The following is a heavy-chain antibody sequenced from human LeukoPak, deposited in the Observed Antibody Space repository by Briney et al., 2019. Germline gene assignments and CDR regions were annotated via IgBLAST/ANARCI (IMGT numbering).Heavy chain of an antibody. D-gene: IGHD2-2*01. Sequence: GESLKISWKGSGCSFNSYWIGGGRQMPGKGLEGMGIIYPGDCDTRYSPSFEGQVTISADKSISTAYLQWSSLKASDTAMYYCARRDETLGYCSSTSCYSQAVDYWGQGTLVTVSS. CDR2: IYPGDCDT. CDR3: ARRDETLGYCSSTSCYSQAVDY. J-gene: IGHJ4*02. CDR1: GCSFNSYW. V-gene: IGHV5-51*01.